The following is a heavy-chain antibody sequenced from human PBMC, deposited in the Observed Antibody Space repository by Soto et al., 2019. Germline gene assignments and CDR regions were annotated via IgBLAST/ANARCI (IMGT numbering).Heavy chain of an antibody. J-gene: IGHJ5*02. D-gene: IGHD3-9*01. Sequence: GGSLRLSCAASGFTFSSYAMHWVRQAPGKGLEWVAVISYDGSNKYYADSVKGRFTISRDNSKNTLYLQMNSLRAEDTAVYYCARAYYDILTGPISWFDPWGQGTLVTVSA. V-gene: IGHV3-30-3*01. CDR1: GFTFSSYA. CDR2: ISYDGSNK. CDR3: ARAYYDILTGPISWFDP.